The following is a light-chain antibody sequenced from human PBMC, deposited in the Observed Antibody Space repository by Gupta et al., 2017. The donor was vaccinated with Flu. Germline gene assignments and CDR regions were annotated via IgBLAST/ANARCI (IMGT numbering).Light chain of an antibody. J-gene: IGLJ2*01. CDR2: EIT. Sequence: QSALTQPASVSASPVQSVTISCSGTTSDVGGYKYVSWYQQYPGKAHKLMIYEITNRPAGVSNRFSGSKSGNTASLTISGLQAEDEADYYCSSYTSSNIFVFGGGTKLTVL. CDR1: TSDVGGYKY. CDR3: SSYTSSNIFV. V-gene: IGLV2-14*01.